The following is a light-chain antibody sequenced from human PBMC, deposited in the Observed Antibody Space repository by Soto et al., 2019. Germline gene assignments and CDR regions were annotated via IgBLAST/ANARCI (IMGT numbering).Light chain of an antibody. CDR1: QSISTW. Sequence: DIQMTQSPSTLSASVGDRVTIACRSSQSISTWLAWYQQTPGKAPKVLIYGASRLESGVPSRFSGSGSGTEFTLTISSLQPGDFATYYCHHYSTYSWTFGQGTKVDI. V-gene: IGKV1-5*01. CDR3: HHYSTYSWT. J-gene: IGKJ1*01. CDR2: GAS.